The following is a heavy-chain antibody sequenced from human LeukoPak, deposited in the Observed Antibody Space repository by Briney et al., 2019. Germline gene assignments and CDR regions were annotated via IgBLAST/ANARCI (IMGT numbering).Heavy chain of an antibody. CDR1: GFTFSSYW. CDR2: IKQDGSEK. Sequence: PGGSLRLSCAASGFTFSSYWMSWVRQAPGKGLEWVANIKQDGSEKYYVDSVKGRFTISRDNAKNSLYLQMNSLRAEDMALYYCAKVRRILYYDGAFDIWGQGTMVTVSS. V-gene: IGHV3-7*03. D-gene: IGHD2-8*01. J-gene: IGHJ3*02. CDR3: AKVRRILYYDGAFDI.